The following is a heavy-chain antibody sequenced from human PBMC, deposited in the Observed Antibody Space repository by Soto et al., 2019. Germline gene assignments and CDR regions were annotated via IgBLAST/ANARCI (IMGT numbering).Heavy chain of an antibody. CDR1: GFTFSSSW. J-gene: IGHJ4*02. D-gene: IGHD6-19*01. CDR3: ARGPTGWYGYDY. Sequence: EVQLVESGGGLVQPGGSLRLSCAASGFTFSSSWMHWVRQAPGKGLVWVSRIYSDGSRTNYADSVQGRFTISRDNAENTLYLQMNSLRAEDTALYYCARGPTGWYGYDYWGQGTLVTVSS. CDR2: IYSDGSRT. V-gene: IGHV3-74*01.